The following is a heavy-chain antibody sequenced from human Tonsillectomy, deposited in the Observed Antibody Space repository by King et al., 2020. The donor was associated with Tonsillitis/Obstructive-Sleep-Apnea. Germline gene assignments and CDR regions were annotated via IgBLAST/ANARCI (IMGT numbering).Heavy chain of an antibody. D-gene: IGHD3-3*01. J-gene: IGHJ6*03. Sequence: VQLVESGAEVKKPGASVKVSCRASGYTFTSYYIHWVRQAPGQGLEWMGRIYPSGGSTNHAQKFQGRVTMTRDTSTNTVSMELSSLRSEDTAVYYCARDHGVKYSYYYMDVWGTGTTVTVSS. CDR2: IYPSGGST. V-gene: IGHV1-46*01. CDR3: ARDHGVKYSYYYMDV. CDR1: GYTFTSYY.